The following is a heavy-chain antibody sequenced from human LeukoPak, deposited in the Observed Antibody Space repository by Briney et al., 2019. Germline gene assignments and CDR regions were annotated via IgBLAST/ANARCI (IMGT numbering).Heavy chain of an antibody. J-gene: IGHJ4*02. Sequence: GGPLRLSCAASGFTFRTFAMDWVRQAPGKGLEWVAAIWFDGTEGPDKNYADSVRGRFLISRDDSKSTLFLQMNNLRAEDTAVYYCAKEAGSGWRYFDNWGQGTLVTVSS. CDR3: AKEAGSGWRYFDN. CDR2: IWFDGTEGPDK. V-gene: IGHV3-33*06. D-gene: IGHD6-19*01. CDR1: GFTFRTFA.